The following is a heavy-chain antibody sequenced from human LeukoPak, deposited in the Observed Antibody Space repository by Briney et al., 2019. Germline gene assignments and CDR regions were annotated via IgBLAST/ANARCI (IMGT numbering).Heavy chain of an antibody. CDR3: ARQAFNRRGMATIRIGGDMDV. Sequence: SETLSLTCTVSGGSISSYYWSWIRQPPGRGLEWIAYIYYSGSTNYNPSLKSRVTISVDTSKNQFSLKLSSVTAADTAVYYCARQAFNRRGMATIRIGGDMDVWGKGTTVTVSS. J-gene: IGHJ6*03. V-gene: IGHV4-59*08. CDR1: GGSISSYY. D-gene: IGHD5-24*01. CDR2: IYYSGST.